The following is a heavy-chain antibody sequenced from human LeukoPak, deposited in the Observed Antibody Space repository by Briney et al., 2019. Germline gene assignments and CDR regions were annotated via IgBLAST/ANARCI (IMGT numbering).Heavy chain of an antibody. CDR2: ISYEASDK. J-gene: IGHJ6*03. Sequence: GMSLRLSCTASGFTFRSYGMHWVRQAPGKGLEWVAAISYEASDKYYTDSVKGRFTISRDNSKNTLYLQMNSLRAEDTAVYYCATRPIPTPHHYYYMDVWGKGTTVTVSS. CDR3: ATRPIPTPHHYYYMDV. CDR1: GFTFRSYG. V-gene: IGHV3-30*03.